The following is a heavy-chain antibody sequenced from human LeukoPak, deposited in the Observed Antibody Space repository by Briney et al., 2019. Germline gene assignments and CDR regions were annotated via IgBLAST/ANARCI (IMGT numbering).Heavy chain of an antibody. D-gene: IGHD6-13*01. CDR3: TRGLRVAAAGRE. J-gene: IGHJ4*02. CDR2: IYYSGST. V-gene: IGHV4-39*07. CDR1: GGSISSSSYY. Sequence: PSETLSLTCTVSGGSISSSSYYWGWIRQPPGKGLEWIGNIYYSGSTYYNPSLESRVTMSLDTSKNQFSLKLSSVTAADTAVYYCTRGLRVAAAGREWGQGTLVTVSS.